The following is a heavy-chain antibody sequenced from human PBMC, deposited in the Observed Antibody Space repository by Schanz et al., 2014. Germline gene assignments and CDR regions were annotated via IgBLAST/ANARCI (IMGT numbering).Heavy chain of an antibody. CDR2: IYHSGNT. D-gene: IGHD3-10*01. CDR1: GASITSSHW. J-gene: IGHJ6*02. V-gene: IGHV4-4*02. CDR3: ARDQSIVVRGAFLYYYGMDV. Sequence: QVPLQESGPGLVKPSGTLSLTCAVSGASITSSHWWSWVRQPPGKGLEWIGEIYHSGNTNYSPSLKSRVPIAVDKSKNKYTLKLTFETAADTAVYCARDQSIVVRGAFLYYYGMDVWGQGTTVTVSS.